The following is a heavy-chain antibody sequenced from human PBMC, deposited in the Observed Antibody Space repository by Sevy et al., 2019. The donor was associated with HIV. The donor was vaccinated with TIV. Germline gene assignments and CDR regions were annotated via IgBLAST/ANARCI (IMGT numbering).Heavy chain of an antibody. Sequence: ASVKVSCKVSGYTFITYRITWVRQAPGQGLEWMGWISPHNGDTNYAQKLQGRVTMITGTSANTAYMEVRGLRYDDTAVYYCARAYCSGGRCYSLAYWGQGTLVTVSS. CDR2: ISPHNGDT. CDR3: ARAYCSGGRCYSLAY. D-gene: IGHD2-15*01. J-gene: IGHJ4*02. V-gene: IGHV1-18*01. CDR1: GYTFITYR.